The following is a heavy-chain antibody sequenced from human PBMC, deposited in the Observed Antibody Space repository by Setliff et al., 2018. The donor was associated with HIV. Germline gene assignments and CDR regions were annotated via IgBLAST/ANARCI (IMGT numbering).Heavy chain of an antibody. Sequence: SVKVSCKASGGTFSSYAISWVRQAPGQGLEWMGGIIPIFGTANYAQKFQGRVTITADESTSTAYMELSSLGSEDTAVYYCARDYNWNYAWFDPWGQGTLVTVSS. V-gene: IGHV1-69*13. CDR3: ARDYNWNYAWFDP. CDR1: GGTFSSYA. J-gene: IGHJ5*02. CDR2: IIPIFGTA. D-gene: IGHD1-1*01.